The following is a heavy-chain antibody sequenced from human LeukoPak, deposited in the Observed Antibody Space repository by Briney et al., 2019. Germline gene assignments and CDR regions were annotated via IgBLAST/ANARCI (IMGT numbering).Heavy chain of an antibody. D-gene: IGHD6-6*01. CDR1: GYTFTGYY. CDR2: INPNSGGT. Sequence: ASVKVSCKASGYTFTGYYMHWVRQAPGQGLEWMGWINPNSGGTNYAQKFQGRVTMTRDTSISTAYMELSRLRSDDTAVYYCARGCYSSSVAFDIWGQGTMVTVSS. CDR3: ARGCYSSSVAFDI. V-gene: IGHV1-2*02. J-gene: IGHJ3*02.